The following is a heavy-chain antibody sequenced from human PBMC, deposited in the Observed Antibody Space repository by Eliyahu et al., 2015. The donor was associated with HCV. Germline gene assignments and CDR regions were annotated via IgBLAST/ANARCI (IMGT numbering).Heavy chain of an antibody. V-gene: IGHV1-18*01. D-gene: IGHD5-18*01. CDR3: ARDRDTAMPSTVDY. J-gene: IGHJ4*02. CDR2: ISAYNGNT. Sequence: KASGYTFTSYGISWVRQAPGQGLEWMGWISAYNGNTNYAQKLQGRVTMTTDTSTSTAYMELRSLRSDDTAVYYCARDRDTAMPSTVDYWGQGTLVTVSS. CDR1: GYTFTSYG.